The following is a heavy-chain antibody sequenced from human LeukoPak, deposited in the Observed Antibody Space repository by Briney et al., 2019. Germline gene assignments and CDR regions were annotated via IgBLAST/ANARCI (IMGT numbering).Heavy chain of an antibody. CDR2: IRYDGSNK. CDR1: GFTFRNYW. Sequence: PGGSLRLSCAASGFTFRNYWMNWVRQAPGKGLEWVTFIRYDGSNKFYADSVKGRFTISRDNSKNTLYLQMNSLRAEDTAVYYCARAEGGYYDSSGYYAFDYWGQGTLVTVSS. D-gene: IGHD3-22*01. J-gene: IGHJ4*02. CDR3: ARAEGGYYDSSGYYAFDY. V-gene: IGHV3-30*02.